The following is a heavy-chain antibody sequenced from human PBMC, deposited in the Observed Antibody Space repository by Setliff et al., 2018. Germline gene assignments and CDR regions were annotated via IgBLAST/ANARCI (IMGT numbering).Heavy chain of an antibody. Sequence: PGGSLRLSCTSSGFTFSTYWMSWVRQAPGKGLEWVANIKQDGSEKYYVDSVKGRFTISRDNSKNTLYVQMNSLRADDTAVYYCAKLRTPGTGYYYYAMDVWGQGTTVTVSS. CDR3: AKLRTPGTGYYYYAMDV. D-gene: IGHD3-10*01. CDR2: IKQDGSEK. V-gene: IGHV3-7*03. J-gene: IGHJ6*02. CDR1: GFTFSTYW.